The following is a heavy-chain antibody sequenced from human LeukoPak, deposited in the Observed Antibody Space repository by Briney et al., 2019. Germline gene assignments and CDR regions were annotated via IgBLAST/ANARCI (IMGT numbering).Heavy chain of an antibody. D-gene: IGHD6-19*01. CDR3: ASSGMAVAGPNFDY. CDR2: IKQDGSEK. V-gene: IGHV3-7*01. J-gene: IGHJ4*02. Sequence: PGGSLRLSCVASGFTFSSYWMSWVRQAPGKGVEWVANIKQDGSEKYYVDSVKGRFTISRDTAKNSLYLQMNRLRAEDTAVYYCASSGMAVAGPNFDYWGQGTLVSVSS. CDR1: GFTFSSYW.